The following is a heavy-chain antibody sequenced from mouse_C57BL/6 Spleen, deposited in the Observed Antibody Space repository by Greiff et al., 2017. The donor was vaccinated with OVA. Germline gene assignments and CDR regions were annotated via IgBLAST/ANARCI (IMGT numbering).Heavy chain of an antibody. Sequence: EVQRVESEGGLVQPGSSMKLSCTASGFTFSDYYMAWVRQVPEKGLEWVANINYDGSSTYYLDSLKSRFIISRDNAKNILYLQMSSLKSEDTATYYCARGADYGYENAMDYWGQGTSVTVSS. J-gene: IGHJ4*01. D-gene: IGHD2-2*01. V-gene: IGHV5-16*01. CDR3: ARGADYGYENAMDY. CDR1: GFTFSDYY. CDR2: INYDGSST.